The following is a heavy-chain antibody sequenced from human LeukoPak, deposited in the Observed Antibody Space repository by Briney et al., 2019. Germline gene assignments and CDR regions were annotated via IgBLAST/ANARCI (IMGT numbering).Heavy chain of an antibody. CDR2: ISGSGGST. CDR3: AKDRSCTNDICHGDFDY. CDR1: GFTFSSYA. Sequence: GSLRLSCAASGFTFSSYAVSWVRQAPGKGLEWVSSISGSGGSTYSADSVKGRFTISRDNSKNTLYPQMNSLRAEDTALYYCAKDRSCTNDICHGDFDYWGQGTLVTVSS. V-gene: IGHV3-23*01. J-gene: IGHJ4*02. D-gene: IGHD2-8*01.